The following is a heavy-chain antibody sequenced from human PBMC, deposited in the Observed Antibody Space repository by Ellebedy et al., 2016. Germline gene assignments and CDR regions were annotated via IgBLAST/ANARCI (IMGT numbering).Heavy chain of an antibody. V-gene: IGHV1-2*04. CDR2: INPNSGGT. J-gene: IGHJ4*02. CDR1: GYTFTGYY. CDR3: ARGPTMIVVVITHAPVDY. Sequence: ASVKVSXXASGYTFTGYYMHWVRQAPGQGLEWMGWINPNSGGTNYAQKFQGWVTMTRDTSISTAYMELSRLRSDDTAVYYCARGPTMIVVVITHAPVDYWGQGTLVTVSS. D-gene: IGHD3-22*01.